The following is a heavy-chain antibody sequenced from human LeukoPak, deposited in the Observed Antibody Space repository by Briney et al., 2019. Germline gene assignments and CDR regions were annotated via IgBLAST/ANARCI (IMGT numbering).Heavy chain of an antibody. Sequence: PGGSLRLSCAASGFTLSNYWMSWVRQAPGKGLEWVAVISYDGSNKYSADSVKGRFTISRDNSKNTLYLQMNSLRAEDTAVYYCAKDSARLRYDSSGLDYWGQGTLVTVSS. CDR3: AKDSARLRYDSSGLDY. V-gene: IGHV3-30*18. CDR2: ISYDGSNK. D-gene: IGHD3-22*01. J-gene: IGHJ4*02. CDR1: GFTLSNYW.